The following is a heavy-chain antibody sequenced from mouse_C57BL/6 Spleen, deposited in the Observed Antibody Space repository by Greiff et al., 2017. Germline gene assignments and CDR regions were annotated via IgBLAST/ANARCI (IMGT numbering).Heavy chain of an antibody. D-gene: IGHD1-1*01. J-gene: IGHJ3*01. CDR1: GYTFTGYW. V-gene: IGHV1-9*01. Sequence: QVQLKQSGAELMKPGASVKLSCKATGYTFTGYWIEWVKQRPGHGLEWIGEILPGSGSTNYNEKFKGKATFTADTSSNTAYMQLSSLTTEDSAIYYCARGGGFYYGLGFAYWGQGTLVTVSA. CDR3: ARGGGFYYGLGFAY. CDR2: ILPGSGST.